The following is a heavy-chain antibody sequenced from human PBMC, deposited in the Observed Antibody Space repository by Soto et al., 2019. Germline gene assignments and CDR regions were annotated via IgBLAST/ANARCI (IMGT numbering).Heavy chain of an antibody. V-gene: IGHV1-18*04. J-gene: IGHJ4*02. CDR3: ASDRVLRYFDWLLELDY. CDR1: GYTFTSYG. Sequence: ASVKVSCKASGYTFTSYGISWVRQAPGQGLEWMGWISAYNGNTNYAQKLQGRVTMTTDTSTSTAYMELRSLRSDDTAVYYCASDRVLRYFDWLLELDYWGQGTLVTVSS. CDR2: ISAYNGNT. D-gene: IGHD3-9*01.